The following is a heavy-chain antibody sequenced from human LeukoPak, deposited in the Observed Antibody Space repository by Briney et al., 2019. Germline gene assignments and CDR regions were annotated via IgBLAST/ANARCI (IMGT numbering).Heavy chain of an antibody. V-gene: IGHV3-23*01. CDR3: ITTYYYDSSGLPPSY. D-gene: IGHD3-22*01. J-gene: IGHJ4*02. CDR2: ISGSGGST. Sequence: PGGSLRLSCAASGFTFSSYAMSWVRQAPGKGLEWVSAISGSGGSTYYADSVKGRITISRDNSENTLYLQMNSLRAEDTAVYYCITTYYYDSSGLPPSYWGQGTLVTVSS. CDR1: GFTFSSYA.